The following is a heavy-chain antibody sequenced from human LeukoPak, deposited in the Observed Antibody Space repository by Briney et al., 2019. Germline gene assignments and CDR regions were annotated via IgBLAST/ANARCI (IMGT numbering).Heavy chain of an antibody. Sequence: KPSETLSLTCTVSGGSISSYYWSWIWQPPGKGLEWIGYIYYSGSTNYNPSLKSRVTISVDTSKNQFSLKLSSVTAADTAVYYCARSDYGDSKLDYWGQGTLVTVSS. CDR1: GGSISSYY. CDR3: ARSDYGDSKLDY. D-gene: IGHD4-17*01. V-gene: IGHV4-59*01. J-gene: IGHJ4*02. CDR2: IYYSGST.